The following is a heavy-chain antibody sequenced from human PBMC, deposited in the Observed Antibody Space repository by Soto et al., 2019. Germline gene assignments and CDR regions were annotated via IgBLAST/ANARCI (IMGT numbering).Heavy chain of an antibody. CDR3: ATVFEH. Sequence: VPLVESGGGSVQPGGSLRLSCVASGITFSGFWMHWVRQVPGKGLEWVARVDSAGSGTSYADSVKGRFTVSRDNAKNTLYLQMDRLRVEYTAVYYCATVFEHWGQGIPVTVSS. CDR2: VDSAGSGT. CDR1: GITFSGFW. J-gene: IGHJ4*02. V-gene: IGHV3-74*01.